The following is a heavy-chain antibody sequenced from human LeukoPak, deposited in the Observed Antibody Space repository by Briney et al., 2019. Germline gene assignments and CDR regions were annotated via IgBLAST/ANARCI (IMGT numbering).Heavy chain of an antibody. Sequence: VASVKVSCKASGYTFTSYGISWVRQAPGQGLEWMGWISAYNGNTNYAQKLQGRVTMTTDTSTTTAYMELSSLRSEDTAVYYCARVYGGYSGYDPFDYWGQGTLVTVSS. J-gene: IGHJ4*02. CDR2: ISAYNGNT. CDR3: ARVYGGYSGYDPFDY. CDR1: GYTFTSYG. D-gene: IGHD5-12*01. V-gene: IGHV1-18*01.